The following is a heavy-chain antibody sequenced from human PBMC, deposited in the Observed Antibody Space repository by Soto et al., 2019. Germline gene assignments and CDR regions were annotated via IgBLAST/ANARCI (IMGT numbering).Heavy chain of an antibody. V-gene: IGHV4-4*07. CDR3: ASSGYYYYYGMDV. D-gene: IGHD6-19*01. J-gene: IGHJ6*02. CDR1: GGSVSNYY. Sequence: SETLSLTCTVSGGSVSNYYLSWIRQPAEKGLEWIGRFYSGGSTNYNPSLKSRVTMSVDTSKNQFSLKLTSVTAADTAMYYCASSGYYYYYGMDVWGQGTTVTVSS. CDR2: FYSGGST.